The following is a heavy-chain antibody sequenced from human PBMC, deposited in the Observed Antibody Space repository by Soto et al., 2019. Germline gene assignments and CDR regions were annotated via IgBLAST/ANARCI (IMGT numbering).Heavy chain of an antibody. J-gene: IGHJ3*02. D-gene: IGHD4-17*01. CDR3: GRGDYANAFDI. V-gene: IGHV4-30-2*01. CDR2: IYHSGST. Sequence: QLQLQESGSGLVTPSQTLSLTCAVSGGSISSGGYSWNWIRQPPGKGLEWIGNIYHSGSTYYNASLKRRVTISVDRSKNQFSLTLSSVTAADTAVYYCGRGDYANAFDIWGQGTMVTVSS. CDR1: GGSISSGGYS.